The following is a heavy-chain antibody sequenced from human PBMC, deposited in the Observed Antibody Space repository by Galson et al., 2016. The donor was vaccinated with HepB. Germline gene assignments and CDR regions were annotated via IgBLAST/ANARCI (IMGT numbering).Heavy chain of an antibody. Sequence: CPIFACGASGLTFSNYAMRWRRQAPGEGLEGVSSTIGSGGRTYYAASVKCRFTISRDNSKNTLYLQMNSLRAEDTAVYYCAKKITARPWGGSDYWGRGTLVTVFS. CDR2: TIGSGGRT. CDR3: AKKITARPWGGSDY. J-gene: IGHJ2*01. CDR1: GLTFSNYA. V-gene: IGHV3-23*01. D-gene: IGHD2-15*01.